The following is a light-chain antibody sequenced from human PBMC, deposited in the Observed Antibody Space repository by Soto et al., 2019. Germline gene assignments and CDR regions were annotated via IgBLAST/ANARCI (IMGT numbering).Light chain of an antibody. V-gene: IGKV3-15*01. CDR2: DTS. J-gene: IGKJ1*01. CDR1: QSVSSS. Sequence: EIVVTQSPATLSVSPGERVTLSCRASQSVSSSLAWYQQRPGQAPRLLIYDTSTRAAGIAARFSGSGSGTEFTLTISSLQSEDLAVYYCQQYVHWPPGTFGQGTKVDIK. CDR3: QQYVHWPPGT.